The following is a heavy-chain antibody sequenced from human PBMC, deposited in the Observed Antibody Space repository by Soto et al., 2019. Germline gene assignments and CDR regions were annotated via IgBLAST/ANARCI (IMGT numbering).Heavy chain of an antibody. J-gene: IGHJ6*02. V-gene: IGHV1-2*02. CDR3: ARDGERDTGLNFYYYLHGMDA. D-gene: IGHD1-1*01. CDR1: GYTFSVYH. Sequence: ASVKVSCKASGYTFSVYHMHWVRQAPGQGLEWMGWVHPNSGGTNYAQSFEGRVTMTRDTSINTAYMELSRLTSDDTAVYYCARDGERDTGLNFYYYLHGMDAWGQGTRVTVSS. CDR2: VHPNSGGT.